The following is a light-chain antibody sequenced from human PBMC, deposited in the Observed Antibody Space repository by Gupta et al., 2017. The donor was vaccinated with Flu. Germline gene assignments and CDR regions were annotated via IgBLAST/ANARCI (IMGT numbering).Light chain of an antibody. CDR3: QQTPTSPLT. Sequence: QQKPGKAPMLLIYSASTLQTAVPSRFSGGGSGADFTLTISNLQPEDIAIYYCQQTPTSPLTFGQGTRLEIK. V-gene: IGKV1-39*01. J-gene: IGKJ5*01. CDR2: SAS.